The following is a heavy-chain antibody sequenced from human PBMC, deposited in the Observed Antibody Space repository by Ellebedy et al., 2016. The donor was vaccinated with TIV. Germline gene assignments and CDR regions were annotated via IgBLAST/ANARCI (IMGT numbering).Heavy chain of an antibody. Sequence: GGSLRLSCAASGFTFSSYAMSWVRQAPGKGLEWVSAISGSGGSTYYADSVKGRFTISRDNSKNTLYLQMNSLRVEDTAVYYCVREGVYGSDLDYWGQGALVTVSS. CDR2: ISGSGGST. V-gene: IGHV3-23*01. J-gene: IGHJ4*02. D-gene: IGHD4-17*01. CDR3: VREGVYGSDLDY. CDR1: GFTFSSYA.